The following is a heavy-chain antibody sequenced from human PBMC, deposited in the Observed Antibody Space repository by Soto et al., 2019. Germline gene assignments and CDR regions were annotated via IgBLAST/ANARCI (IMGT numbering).Heavy chain of an antibody. Sequence: PGGSLGLSCAASGFSFREYWVTWVRQAPGKGLDWVANIKQDGSEKYYLDSLKGRFTISRDNAKNSVYLLMNSLRAEDTAVYYCARGKDGRRAGTYYFDMXVWGKGTTVXVSS. CDR3: ARGKDGRRAGTYYFDMXV. CDR2: IKQDGSEK. CDR1: GFSFREYW. V-gene: IGHV3-7*01. D-gene: IGHD1-1*01. J-gene: IGHJ6*03.